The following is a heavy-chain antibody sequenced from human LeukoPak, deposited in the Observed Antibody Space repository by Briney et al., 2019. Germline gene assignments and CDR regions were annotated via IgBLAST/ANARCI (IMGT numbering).Heavy chain of an antibody. D-gene: IGHD1-1*01. CDR3: ARDYTTGTGGAY. CDR2: ISSSGSTI. J-gene: IGHJ4*02. V-gene: IGHV3-48*03. CDR1: GFTFSSYE. Sequence: GGSLRLSCAASGFTFSSYEMNWVRQAPGKGLEWVSYISSSGSTIYYADSVKGRFTISRDNAKNSLYLQMNSLRAEDTAVYYCARDYTTGTGGAYWGQGTLVTVSS.